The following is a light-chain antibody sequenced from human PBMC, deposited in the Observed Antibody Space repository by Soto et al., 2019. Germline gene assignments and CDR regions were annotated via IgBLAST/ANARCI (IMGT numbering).Light chain of an antibody. CDR3: QQSYSTPIT. CDR2: AAS. J-gene: IGKJ5*01. Sequence: DIHVSHSPSSLASGGGERVTITCRASQSISSYLNWYQQKPGKAPKLLIYAASSLQSGVPSRFSGSGSGTDFTLTISSLQPEDFATYYCQQSYSTPITFGQGTRLEIK. CDR1: QSISSY. V-gene: IGKV1-39*01.